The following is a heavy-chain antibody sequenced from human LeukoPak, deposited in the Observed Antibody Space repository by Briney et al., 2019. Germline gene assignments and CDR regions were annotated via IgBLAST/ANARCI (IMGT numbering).Heavy chain of an antibody. D-gene: IGHD3-9*01. J-gene: IGHJ4*02. Sequence: SETLSLTCTVSGGSTSSYYWSWIRQPPGKGLEWIGYIYYSGSTNYNPSLKSRVTISVDTSKNQFSLKLSSVTAADTAVYYCARRGILTGYLYYFDYWGQGTLVTVSS. CDR3: ARRGILTGYLYYFDY. CDR2: IYYSGST. V-gene: IGHV4-59*08. CDR1: GGSTSSYY.